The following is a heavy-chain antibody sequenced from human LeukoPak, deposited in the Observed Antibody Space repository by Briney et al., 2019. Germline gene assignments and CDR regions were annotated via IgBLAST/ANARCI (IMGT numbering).Heavy chain of an antibody. D-gene: IGHD6-13*01. Sequence: PGGSLRLSCAASGFTFSTYSMNWVRQAPGKGLEWVSSISSSMSYIYYADSVKGRFTISRDNAKNSLYLQMNSLRAEDTAVYYCEAIAAAINIDYWGQGTLVTVSS. J-gene: IGHJ4*02. CDR2: ISSSMSYI. CDR3: EAIAAAINIDY. V-gene: IGHV3-21*01. CDR1: GFTFSTYS.